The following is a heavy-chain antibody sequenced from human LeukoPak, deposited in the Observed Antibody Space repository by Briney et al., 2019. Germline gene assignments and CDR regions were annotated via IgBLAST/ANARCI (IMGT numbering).Heavy chain of an antibody. CDR1: GGSISSSSYY. CDR3: ARCLLAVIPNWLDP. D-gene: IGHD2-21*02. CDR2: IYYSGST. Sequence: PETLSLTCTVSGGSISSSSYYWGWIRQPPGKGLEWIGSIYYSGSTYYNPSLKSRVTISVDTSKNQFSLKLSSVTAADTAVYYCARCLLAVIPNWLDPWGQGTLVTVSS. V-gene: IGHV4-39*01. J-gene: IGHJ5*02.